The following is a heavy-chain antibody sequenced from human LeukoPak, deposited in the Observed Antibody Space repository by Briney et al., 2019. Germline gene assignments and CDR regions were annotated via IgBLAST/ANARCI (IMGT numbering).Heavy chain of an antibody. CDR2: MYSSGST. J-gene: IGHJ4*02. Sequence: PSETLSLTCTVSGGSIIISSYYWGWIRQPPGKGLEWIGSMYSSGSTYYNPSLKSRVTISVDTSKNQFSLKLSSVTAADTAVYYCARPRGYYGSGSYYDWGQGTLVTVSS. CDR3: ARPRGYYGSGSYYD. V-gene: IGHV4-39*07. CDR1: GGSIIISSYY. D-gene: IGHD3-10*01.